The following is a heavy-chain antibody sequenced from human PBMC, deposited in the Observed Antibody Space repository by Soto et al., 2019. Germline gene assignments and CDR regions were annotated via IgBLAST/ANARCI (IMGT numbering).Heavy chain of an antibody. D-gene: IGHD3-22*01. J-gene: IGHJ6*02. CDR3: ARDNPHYYDSSGYWYYGRDV. Sequence: QVQLVQSGAEVKKPGSSVKVSCKASGGTFSSYTISWVRQAPGQGLEWMGRIIPILGIANYAQKFQGRVTITANKSTSTAYLELSSLRSEDTAVYYCARDNPHYYDSSGYWYYGRDVWGQLTTVTVSS. CDR1: GGTFSSYT. V-gene: IGHV1-69*08. CDR2: IIPILGIA.